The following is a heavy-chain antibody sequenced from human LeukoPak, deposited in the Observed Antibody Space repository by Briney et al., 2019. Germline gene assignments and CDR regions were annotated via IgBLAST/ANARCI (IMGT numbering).Heavy chain of an antibody. CDR1: GGSFSGYY. CDR2: INHSGST. CDR3: ARRRIQLRNTRPNYFDY. V-gene: IGHV4-34*01. D-gene: IGHD5-18*01. J-gene: IGHJ4*02. Sequence: PSETLSLTCAVYGGSFSGYYWSWIRQPPGKGLEWIGEINHSGSTNYNPSLKSRVTISVDTSKNQFSLKLSSVTAADTAVYYCARRRIQLRNTRPNYFDYWGQGTLVTVSS.